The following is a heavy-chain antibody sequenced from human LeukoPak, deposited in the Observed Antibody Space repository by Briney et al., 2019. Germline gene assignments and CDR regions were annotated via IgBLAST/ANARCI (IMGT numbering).Heavy chain of an antibody. J-gene: IGHJ4*02. D-gene: IGHD2-15*01. CDR2: ISGSGGST. V-gene: IGHV3-23*01. CDR3: AKDTYTQLGYCSDY. Sequence: GGSLRLSCAASGVTFSSYAMSWVRQAPGKGLEWVSAISGSGGSTYYADSVKGRFTISRDNSKNTLYLQMNSLRAEDTAVYYCAKDTYTQLGYCSDYWGQGTLVTVSS. CDR1: GVTFSSYA.